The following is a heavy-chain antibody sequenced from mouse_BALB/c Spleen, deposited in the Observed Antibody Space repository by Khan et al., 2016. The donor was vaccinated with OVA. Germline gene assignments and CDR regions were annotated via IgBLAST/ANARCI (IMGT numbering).Heavy chain of an antibody. V-gene: IGHV5-12*02. J-gene: IGHJ3*01. Sequence: EVELVESGGGLVQPGGSLKLSCATSGFTFSDYYMYWVRQTPEKRLEWVAYISNGGGSTYYPDTVKGRFTISRDNAQNTLYLQLSRLKSDDTAMYYCARRRWLYDDDGFAYWGQGTLVTVSA. CDR1: GFTFSDYY. CDR2: ISNGGGST. D-gene: IGHD2-4*01. CDR3: ARRRWLYDDDGFAY.